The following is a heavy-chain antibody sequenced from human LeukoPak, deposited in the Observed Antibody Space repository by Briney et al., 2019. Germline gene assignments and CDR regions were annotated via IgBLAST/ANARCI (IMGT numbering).Heavy chain of an antibody. CDR3: ARGLSCSGGSCYSDY. D-gene: IGHD2-15*01. J-gene: IGHJ4*02. Sequence: PGGSLRLSCAASGFTFSTYWMHWVRQAPGKGLVWVSRINTDGISTNYADSVKGRFTMSRDNAKNTLSLQMNNLTTEDTAVYYCARGLSCSGGSCYSDYWGQGTLVTVSS. V-gene: IGHV3-74*01. CDR1: GFTFSTYW. CDR2: INTDGIST.